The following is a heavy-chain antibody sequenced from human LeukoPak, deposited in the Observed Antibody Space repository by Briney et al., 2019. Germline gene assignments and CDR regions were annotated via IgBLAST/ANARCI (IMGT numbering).Heavy chain of an antibody. Sequence: ASVKVSCKASGGTFSSYAISWVRQAPGQGLEWMGWINPNSGGTNYAQTFQGRVTMTRDTSISTAYMELSRLRSDDTAVYYCARGRGVYGSGSYRLFHYWGQGTLVTVSS. CDR2: INPNSGGT. CDR3: ARGRGVYGSGSYRLFHY. J-gene: IGHJ4*02. D-gene: IGHD3-10*01. V-gene: IGHV1-2*02. CDR1: GGTFSSYA.